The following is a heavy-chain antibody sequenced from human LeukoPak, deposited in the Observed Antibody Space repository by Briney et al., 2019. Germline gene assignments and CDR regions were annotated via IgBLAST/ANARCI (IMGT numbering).Heavy chain of an antibody. J-gene: IGHJ4*02. CDR3: ARENTTMVESSRLDS. CDR1: GFTISSHW. D-gene: IGHD5-18*01. V-gene: IGHV3-74*01. CDR2: INSDGSSI. Sequence: GGSLRLSCAASGFTISSHWMHRVRQGPGKGLVWVSRINSDGSSISYGDSVKGRFTISRGNAKNTLYLQMNSLRAEDTAVYYCARENTTMVESSRLDSWGQGTLVTVSS.